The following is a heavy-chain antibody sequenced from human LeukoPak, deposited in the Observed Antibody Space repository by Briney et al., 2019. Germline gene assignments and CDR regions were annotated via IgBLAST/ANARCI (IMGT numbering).Heavy chain of an antibody. CDR1: GGSVSSGSYY. Sequence: SETLSLTCTASGGSVSSGSYYWSWIRQLPGKGLEWIGYIYHSGSTNYNPSLKSRVTISVDTSKNQFSLKLSSVTAADTAVYYCARSNDYGGPWGAFDIWGQGTMVTVSP. CDR2: IYHSGST. V-gene: IGHV4-61*01. CDR3: ARSNDYGGPWGAFDI. J-gene: IGHJ3*02. D-gene: IGHD4-23*01.